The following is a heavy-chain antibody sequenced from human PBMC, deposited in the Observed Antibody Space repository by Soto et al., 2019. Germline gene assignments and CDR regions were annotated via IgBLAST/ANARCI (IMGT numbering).Heavy chain of an antibody. CDR3: ARLRVGNIFDP. J-gene: IGHJ5*02. V-gene: IGHV4-59*08. CDR2: VFSSGST. Sequence: SETLSLTCTVSGGSIRNSFWSWIRQPPGKGLEWIGYVFSSGSTNYNPSLKSRVTISLDTSQNQFSLRLKSMTAADTAVHYCARLRVGNIFDPWGQGTLVTVSS. D-gene: IGHD3-10*01. CDR1: GGSIRNSF.